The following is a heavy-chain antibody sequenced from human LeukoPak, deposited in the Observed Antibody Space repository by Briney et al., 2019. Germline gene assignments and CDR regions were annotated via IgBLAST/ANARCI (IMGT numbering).Heavy chain of an antibody. CDR2: IRYDGSKE. J-gene: IGHJ4*02. D-gene: IGHD2-8*01. CDR3: ARCVNGVCRAFDY. Sequence: GGSLRLSCAASGFTFSSYGMEWVRQAPGKGLEWVSYIRYDGSKEYYADSVKGRFTISRDNSKSTLYVQMNSLRAEDTAVYYCARCVNGVCRAFDYWGQGTLVTVSS. CDR1: GFTFSSYG. V-gene: IGHV3-30*02.